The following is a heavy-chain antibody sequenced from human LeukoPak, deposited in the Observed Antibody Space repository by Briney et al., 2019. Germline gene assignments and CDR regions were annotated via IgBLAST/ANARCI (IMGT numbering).Heavy chain of an antibody. CDR3: ARDLGYSGYDYDDY. V-gene: IGHV3-7*01. CDR1: GFTFSSYA. J-gene: IGHJ4*02. Sequence: GGSLRLSCAASGFTFSSYAMHWVRQAPGKGLEWVASIKQDGSEKYYVDSVKGRFTISRDNAKNSLYLQMNSLRAEDTAVYYCARDLGYSGYDYDDYWGQGTLVTVSS. D-gene: IGHD5-12*01. CDR2: IKQDGSEK.